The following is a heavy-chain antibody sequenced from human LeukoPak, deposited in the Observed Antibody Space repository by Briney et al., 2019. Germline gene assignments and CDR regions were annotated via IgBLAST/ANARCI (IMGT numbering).Heavy chain of an antibody. CDR2: LYYSGST. CDR1: GGSISSYY. D-gene: IGHD1-14*01. V-gene: IGHV4-59*08. J-gene: IGHJ6*02. CDR3: ARLDHLCYNYYGFDV. Sequence: SETLSLTSTVSGGSISSYYWSWIRQPPGKGLEWIGILYYSGSTNYNHSLKSRVTITVDTSKNQFSLILNSVTAADTAVYYCARLDHLCYNYYGFDVWGQGTTVTVSS.